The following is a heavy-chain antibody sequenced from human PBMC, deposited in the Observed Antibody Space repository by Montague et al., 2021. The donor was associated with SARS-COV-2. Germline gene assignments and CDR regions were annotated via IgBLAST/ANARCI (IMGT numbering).Heavy chain of an antibody. CDR2: IFYSGST. CDR3: ARGYCSGSGCYYYYGMDV. Sequence: SETLSLTCTVSGGSISSSSYYWGWIRQPPGKGLEWIGNIFYSGSTFYNPSLKSRVTISVDTSKNQFSLRLSSVTAAETAVYYCARGYCSGSGCYYYYGMDVWGQGTTVTVSS. J-gene: IGHJ6*02. CDR1: GGSISSSSYY. D-gene: IGHD2-15*01. V-gene: IGHV4-39*07.